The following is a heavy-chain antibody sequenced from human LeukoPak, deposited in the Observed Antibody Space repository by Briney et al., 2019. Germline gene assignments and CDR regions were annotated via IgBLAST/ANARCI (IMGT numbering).Heavy chain of an antibody. D-gene: IGHD4-17*01. CDR1: GFTFSSYA. J-gene: IGHJ4*02. CDR3: ANGGDSRTGYFDY. CDR2: ISGSGGST. Sequence: GGSLRLSCAASGFTFSSYAMSWVRQAPGKGLEWVSAISGSGGSTYYADSVKGRFTISRDNSKNTLYLQMNSPRAEDTAVYYCANGGDSRTGYFDYWGQGTLVTVSS. V-gene: IGHV3-23*01.